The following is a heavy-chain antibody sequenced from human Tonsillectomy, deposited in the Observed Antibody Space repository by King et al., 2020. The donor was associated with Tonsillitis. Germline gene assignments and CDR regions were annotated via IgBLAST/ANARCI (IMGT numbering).Heavy chain of an antibody. D-gene: IGHD3-3*01. CDR2: IYYSGST. CDR3: ARVGWSGYSYYFDY. V-gene: IGHV4-59*08. CDR1: GGSISSYY. J-gene: IGHJ4*02. Sequence: VQLQESGPGLVKPSETLSLTCTVSGGSISSYYWSWIRQPPGKGLEWIGYIYYSGSTNYNPSLKSRVTISVDTSKNQFSLKLSSGTAADTAVYYCARVGWSGYSYYFDYWGQGTLVTVSS.